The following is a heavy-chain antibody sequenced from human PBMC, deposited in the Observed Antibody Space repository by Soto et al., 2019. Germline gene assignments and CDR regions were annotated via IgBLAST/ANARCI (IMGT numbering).Heavy chain of an antibody. V-gene: IGHV1-69*13. CDR2: IIPIFGTA. Sequence: ASVKVSCKVSGGTFSSYAISWVRQAPGQGLEWMGGIIPIFGTANYAQKFQGRVTITADESTSTAYMELSSLRSEDTAVYYCASWAAGVGSNYYFDYWGQGTLVTVSS. CDR3: ASWAAGVGSNYYFDY. D-gene: IGHD7-27*01. J-gene: IGHJ4*02. CDR1: GGTFSSYA.